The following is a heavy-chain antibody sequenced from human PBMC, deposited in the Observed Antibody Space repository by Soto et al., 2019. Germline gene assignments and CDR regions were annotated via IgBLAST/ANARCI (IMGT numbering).Heavy chain of an antibody. CDR3: ARGIALDI. CDR2: IGSTSGVV. CDR1: GFTFTTYS. J-gene: IGHJ3*02. V-gene: IGHV3-48*02. D-gene: IGHD3-10*01. Sequence: EVQLVESGGGLVQPGGALRRSCTASGFTFTTYSMNWVRQAPGKGLEWVSYIGSTSGVVHYTDSVKGRFTISRDNAKNSLYLQMNSLRDEDTALHYCARGIALDIWGQGTMVTVSS.